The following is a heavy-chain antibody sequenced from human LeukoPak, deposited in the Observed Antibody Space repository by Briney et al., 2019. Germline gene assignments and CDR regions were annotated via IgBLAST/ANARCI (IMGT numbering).Heavy chain of an antibody. CDR2: IYYSGST. CDR1: GGSISSYY. Sequence: PSETLSLTCTVSGGSISSYYWSWIRQPPGKGLEWIGYIYYSGSTNYNPSLKSRVTMSVDTSKNQFSLKLSSVTAADTAVYYCAGAYYDFWSGRNYYYMDVWGKGTTVTVSS. J-gene: IGHJ6*03. D-gene: IGHD3-3*01. V-gene: IGHV4-59*12. CDR3: AGAYYDFWSGRNYYYMDV.